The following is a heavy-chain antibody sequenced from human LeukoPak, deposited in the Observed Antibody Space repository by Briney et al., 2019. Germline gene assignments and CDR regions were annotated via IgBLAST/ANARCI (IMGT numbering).Heavy chain of an antibody. CDR3: ARDLSSSGWSRYYFDY. D-gene: IGHD6-19*01. Sequence: ASVKVSCKASGYTFTGYYMHWVRQAPGQGLEWMGRINPNSGGTNYAQKFQGRVTMTRDTSISTAYMELSRLRSDDTAVYYCARDLSSSGWSRYYFDYWGRGTLVTVSS. CDR2: INPNSGGT. CDR1: GYTFTGYY. V-gene: IGHV1-2*06. J-gene: IGHJ4*02.